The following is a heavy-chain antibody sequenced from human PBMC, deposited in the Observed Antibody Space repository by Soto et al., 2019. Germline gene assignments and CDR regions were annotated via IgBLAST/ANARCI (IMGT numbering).Heavy chain of an antibody. Sequence: SETLSLTCTVSGGSISSGGYYWSWIRQHPGKGLEWIGYIYYSGSTYYNPSLKSRVTISVDTSKNQFSLKLSSVTAADTAVYYCARTYYYDSSGYPSRSAYFDYWGQGTLVTVSS. CDR3: ARTYYYDSSGYPSRSAYFDY. V-gene: IGHV4-31*03. D-gene: IGHD3-22*01. J-gene: IGHJ4*02. CDR2: IYYSGST. CDR1: GGSISSGGYY.